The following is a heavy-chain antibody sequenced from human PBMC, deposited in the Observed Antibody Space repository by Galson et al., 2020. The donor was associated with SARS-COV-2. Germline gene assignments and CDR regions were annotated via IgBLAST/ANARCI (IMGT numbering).Heavy chain of an antibody. J-gene: IGHJ6*02. CDR1: GFTFSSYW. CDR3: ARDALYYDILTGYYPPDYYYGMDV. Sequence: GGSLRLSCAASGFTFSSYWMHWVRQAPGKGLVWVSRITSDGRSTSYADSVKGRFTISRDNAKNTLYLQMNSLRAEDTAVYYCARDALYYDILTGYYPPDYYYGMDVWGQGTTVTVSS. CDR2: ITSDGRST. D-gene: IGHD3-9*01. V-gene: IGHV3-74*01.